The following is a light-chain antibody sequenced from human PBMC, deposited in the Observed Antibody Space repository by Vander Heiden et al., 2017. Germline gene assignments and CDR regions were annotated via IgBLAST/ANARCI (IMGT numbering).Light chain of an antibody. CDR2: DDY. CDR3: QVWENSSVV. J-gene: IGLJ3*02. Sequence: SYVLSQPPSVSVAPGQTARITCGRNNIGNKSWHWYQQKSGQAPVLVVYDDYDRPSWIPGRFSGSNSGNTATLTISRVEAGDEADYYCQVWENSSVVFGGGTKLTVL. V-gene: IGLV3-21*02. CDR1: NIGNKS.